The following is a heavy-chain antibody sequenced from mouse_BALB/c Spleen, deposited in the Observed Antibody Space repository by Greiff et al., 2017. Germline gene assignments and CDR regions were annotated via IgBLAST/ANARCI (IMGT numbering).Heavy chain of an antibody. CDR1: GFNIKDTY. V-gene: IGHV14-3*02. CDR2: IDPANGNT. D-gene: IGHD1-1*01. Sequence: EVQLQQSGAELVKPGASVKLSCTASGFNIKDTYMHWVKQRPEQGLEWIGRIDPANGNTKYDPKFQGKATITADTSSNTAYLQLRSLTSEDTAVYYCADYYSSSYVGPYAMDYWGQGTSVTVSS. J-gene: IGHJ4*01. CDR3: ADYYSSSYVGPYAMDY.